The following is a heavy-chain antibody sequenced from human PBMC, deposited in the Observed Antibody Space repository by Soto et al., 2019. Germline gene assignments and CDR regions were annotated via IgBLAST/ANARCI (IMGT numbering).Heavy chain of an antibody. D-gene: IGHD2-2*01. CDR1: GYSFTSYW. CDR3: ARHEIVVVQAASDSDAFDI. J-gene: IGHJ3*02. CDR2: IDPSDSYT. V-gene: IGHV5-10-1*01. Sequence: EVQLVQSGAEVKKPGESLRISCKGSGYSFTSYWISWVRQMPGKGLEWMGRIDPSDSYTNYSPSFQRDVTISADKSIITAYLQWSSLKASDTAMYYCARHEIVVVQAASDSDAFDIWGQGTMVTVSS.